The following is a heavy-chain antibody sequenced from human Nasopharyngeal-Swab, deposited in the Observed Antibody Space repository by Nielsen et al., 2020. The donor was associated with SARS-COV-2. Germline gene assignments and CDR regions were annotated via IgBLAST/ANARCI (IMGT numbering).Heavy chain of an antibody. Sequence: WIRQPPGKGLEWVAVISYDGSNKYYADSVKGRFTISRDNSKNTLYLQMNSLRAEDTAVYYCASGLGGYSSSRELVDYWGQGTLVTVSS. CDR2: ISYDGSNK. J-gene: IGHJ4*02. V-gene: IGHV3-30-3*01. CDR3: ASGLGGYSSSRELVDY. D-gene: IGHD6-13*01.